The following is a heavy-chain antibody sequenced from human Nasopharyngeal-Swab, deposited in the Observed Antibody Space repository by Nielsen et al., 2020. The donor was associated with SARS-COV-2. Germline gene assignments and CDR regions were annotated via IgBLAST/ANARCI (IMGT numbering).Heavy chain of an antibody. V-gene: IGHV4-34*01. J-gene: IGHJ5*02. D-gene: IGHD6-13*01. Sequence: RQAPGNGLEWFGEINHSGSTNYNPSLKSRVTISVDTSKNKFSLKLGSVTAADTAVYYCARKSGVLEQQLVRGRWFDPWGQGTLVTVSS. CDR2: INHSGST. CDR3: ARKSGVLEQQLVRGRWFDP.